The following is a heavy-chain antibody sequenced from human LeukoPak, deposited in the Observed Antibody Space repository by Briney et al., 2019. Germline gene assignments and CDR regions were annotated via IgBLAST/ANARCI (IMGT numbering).Heavy chain of an antibody. J-gene: IGHJ4*02. CDR1: GFTFSSYA. CDR2: INGSGGST. V-gene: IGHV3-23*01. CDR3: AVPNDGGYYIPFGY. D-gene: IGHD3-3*01. Sequence: PGGSLRLSCAASGFTFSSYAMSWVRQAPGKGLEWVSAINGSGGSTYYADSVKGRFTISRDNSKNTLYLQMISLRAEDTAVYYCAVPNDGGYYIPFGYWGQGTLVTVSS.